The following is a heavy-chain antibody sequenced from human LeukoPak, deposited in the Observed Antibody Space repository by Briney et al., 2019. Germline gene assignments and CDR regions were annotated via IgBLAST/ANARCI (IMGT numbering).Heavy chain of an antibody. CDR2: IYYSGST. CDR3: ARSVEGYCSGGSCYSYYYYMDV. V-gene: IGHV4-59*01. Sequence: PSETLSLTCTVSGGSISSYYWSWIRQPPGKGLEWIGYIYYSGSTNYNPSLKSRVTISVDTSKNQFSLKLSSVTAADTAVYYCARSVEGYCSGGSCYSYYYYMDVWGKGTTVTISS. J-gene: IGHJ6*03. CDR1: GGSISSYY. D-gene: IGHD2-15*01.